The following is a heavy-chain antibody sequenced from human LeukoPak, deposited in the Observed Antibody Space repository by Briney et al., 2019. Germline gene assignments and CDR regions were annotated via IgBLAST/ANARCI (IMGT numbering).Heavy chain of an antibody. D-gene: IGHD6-19*01. Sequence: GGSLRLSCVGSGFTFRSHAMSWVRQAPEKGLEFVSGIYENGGTTYYADSVKGRFSISRDNSKNTLYLQMDSLRGEDTSIYYCTKVRPPPGSGWYGGDDYWGQGTLVTVSS. CDR3: TKVRPPPGSGWYGGDDY. CDR2: IYENGGTT. V-gene: IGHV3-23*01. CDR1: GFTFRSHA. J-gene: IGHJ4*02.